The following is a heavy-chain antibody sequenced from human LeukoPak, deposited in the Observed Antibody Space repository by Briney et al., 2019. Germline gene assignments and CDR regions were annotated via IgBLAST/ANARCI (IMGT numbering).Heavy chain of an antibody. CDR2: IYYSGST. CDR1: GYSISSGYY. V-gene: IGHV4-38-2*02. D-gene: IGHD6-19*01. J-gene: IGHJ5*02. Sequence: SETLSLTCTVSGYSISSGYYWGWIRQPPGKGLEWIGSIYYSGSTYYNPSLKSRVTISVDTSKNQFSLKLSSVTAADTAVYYCAREVAGTFSPFDPWGQGTLVTVSS. CDR3: AREVAGTFSPFDP.